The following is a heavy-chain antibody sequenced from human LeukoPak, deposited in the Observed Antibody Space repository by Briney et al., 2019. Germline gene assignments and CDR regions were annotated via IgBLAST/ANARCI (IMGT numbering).Heavy chain of an antibody. J-gene: IGHJ6*02. D-gene: IGHD3-10*01. CDR3: ARGMGTSGDSRWYYYGSGSYYDHYYYGMDV. Sequence: GASVKVSCKASGYTFTGYYMHWVRQAPGQGLEWMGWINPNSGGTNYAQKFQGWVTMTRDTSISTAYMELSRLRSDDTAVYYCARGMGTSGDSRWYYYGSGSYYDHYYYGMDVWGQGTTVTVSS. CDR2: INPNSGGT. CDR1: GYTFTGYY. V-gene: IGHV1-2*04.